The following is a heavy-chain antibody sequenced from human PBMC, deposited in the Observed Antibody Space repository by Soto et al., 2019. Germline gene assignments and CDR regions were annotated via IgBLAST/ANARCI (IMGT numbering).Heavy chain of an antibody. CDR1: GFTFSNYW. Sequence: EVQLVESGGGLVQPGGSLRLSCAASGFTFSNYWMDWVRQAPGKGLVWVSRIKRDGSSISYADSVKGRVTISRDNAKNTLYLQMNSLRAEDTAVYYCARDGGRGGDLDYCGQGTLVTVSS. D-gene: IGHD2-21*02. CDR3: ARDGGRGGDLDY. V-gene: IGHV3-74*01. J-gene: IGHJ4*02. CDR2: IKRDGSSI.